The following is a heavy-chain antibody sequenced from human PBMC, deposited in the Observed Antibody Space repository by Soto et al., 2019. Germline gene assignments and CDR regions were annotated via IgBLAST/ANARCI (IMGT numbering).Heavy chain of an antibody. Sequence: SETLSLTCAVSGGSIISSHWWTWVRPSPGKGLEWVGEIYHNGTTNYNPSFKSLLTISVDTSGSQFSLNLKPVTARDTATYFGARGPQYWGPGKLVTVSS. V-gene: IGHV4-4*02. CDR3: ARGPQY. CDR2: IYHNGTT. J-gene: IGHJ4*02. CDR1: GGSIISSHW.